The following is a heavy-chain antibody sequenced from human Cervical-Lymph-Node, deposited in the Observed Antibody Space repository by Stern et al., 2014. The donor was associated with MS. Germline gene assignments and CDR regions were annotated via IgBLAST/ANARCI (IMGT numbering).Heavy chain of an antibody. V-gene: IGHV4-31*03. D-gene: IGHD3-3*01. J-gene: IGHJ4*02. CDR1: GGSISSGNYY. Sequence: QVQLGQSGPGLVKPSQTLSLTCTVSGGSISSGNYYWSWIRQHPGKGLEWIGSIYHSGSTYYTPPLKSRVTTSIDTSKNQFSLKLSSVTAADTGVYYCARGSREVLLPRFYFDYWGQGTLVTVSS. CDR3: ARGSREVLLPRFYFDY. CDR2: IYHSGST.